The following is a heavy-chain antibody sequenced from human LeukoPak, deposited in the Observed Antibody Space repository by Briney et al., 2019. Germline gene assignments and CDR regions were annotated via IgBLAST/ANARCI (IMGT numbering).Heavy chain of an antibody. D-gene: IGHD2-2*01. CDR1: GFTFSSYA. CDR2: ISSSSTTI. CDR3: ARDTRGESDY. V-gene: IGHV3-48*04. J-gene: IGHJ4*02. Sequence: PGGSLRLSCAASGFTFSSYAMHWVRQAPGKGLEWISYISSSSTTIYYADSVKGRFTISRDNAKNSLYLQMNSLRAEDTAVYYCARDTRGESDYWGQGTLVTVSS.